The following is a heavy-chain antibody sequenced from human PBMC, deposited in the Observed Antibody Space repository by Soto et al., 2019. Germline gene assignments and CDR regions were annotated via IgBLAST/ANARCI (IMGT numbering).Heavy chain of an antibody. J-gene: IGHJ4*02. CDR3: ARDQDTFGQAVFDS. D-gene: IGHD3-16*01. Sequence: EVQLVESGGGLVQPGESLRLSCAASGFTLSSRWMHWVRQAPGKGLVWVSRIKTDGSSTSYADSVKGRFTISRDNAKNTLYLQMNSLRAEDTATYYCARDQDTFGQAVFDSWGQGTLVTVSS. CDR2: IKTDGSST. V-gene: IGHV3-74*01. CDR1: GFTLSSRW.